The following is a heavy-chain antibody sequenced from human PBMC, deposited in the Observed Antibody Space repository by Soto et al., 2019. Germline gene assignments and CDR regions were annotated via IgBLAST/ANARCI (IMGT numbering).Heavy chain of an antibody. CDR1: GGSISTVNYW. CDR3: ARGPSGDKVDS. D-gene: IGHD7-27*01. J-gene: IGHJ4*02. CDR2: IYDGGRT. V-gene: IGHV4-30-4*01. Sequence: QVQLQESGPGLVKPSQTLSLTCTVSGGSISTVNYWWSWIRQSPDMGLEWIGHIYDGGRTYNNPSPESRVTMSVDTSKSQLSLPLSSVSAADTAVYYCARGPSGDKVDSWGQGTLVTVSS.